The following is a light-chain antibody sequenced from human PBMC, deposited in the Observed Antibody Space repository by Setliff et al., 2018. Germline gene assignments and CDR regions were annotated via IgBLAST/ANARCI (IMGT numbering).Light chain of an antibody. CDR2: DVS. CDR1: SSDIGVYNY. J-gene: IGLJ1*01. Sequence: QPVLTQAASVSGSPGQSITISCTGTSSDIGVYNYVSWYQQHPSKAPKLMIYDVSRRPSGVSNRFSGSKSGNTASLTISGLQPEDEADYYCSSYITSSTPPHVFGAGTKVTVL. CDR3: SSYITSSTPPHV. V-gene: IGLV2-14*03.